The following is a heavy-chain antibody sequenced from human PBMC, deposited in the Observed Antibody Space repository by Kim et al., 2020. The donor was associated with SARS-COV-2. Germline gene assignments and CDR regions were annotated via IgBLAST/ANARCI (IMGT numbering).Heavy chain of an antibody. CDR3: ARAREKSFDY. Sequence: KNYGDSVKGRFTISRDNSKHTVDLQMNSLRVEDTAVYYCARAREKSFDYWGQGTLVTVSS. CDR2: K. J-gene: IGHJ4*02. V-gene: IGHV3-33*01.